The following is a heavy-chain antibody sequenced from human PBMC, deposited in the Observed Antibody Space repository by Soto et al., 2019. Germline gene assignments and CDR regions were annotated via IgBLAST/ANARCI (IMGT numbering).Heavy chain of an antibody. V-gene: IGHV3-74*01. CDR1: GFTFSSYW. D-gene: IGHD2-2*01. CDR2: INSDGSSI. J-gene: IGHJ5*02. Sequence: GGSLRLSCAASGFTFSSYWMHWVRQATGKGLVWVSHINSDGSSIYYADSVKGRFTISRDNAKNSLHLQMNSLRAEDTVVYYRASPVECSTTSWNRWGQGTPVTVSS. CDR3: ASPVECSTTSWNR.